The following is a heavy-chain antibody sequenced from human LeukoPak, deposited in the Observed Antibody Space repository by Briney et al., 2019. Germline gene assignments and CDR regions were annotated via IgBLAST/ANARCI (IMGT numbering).Heavy chain of an antibody. D-gene: IGHD3-3*02. Sequence: PGGSLRLSCAASGFTFSSYGMHWVRQAPGKGLEWVAFIRYDGSNKYYADSVKGRFTISRDNAKNSLYLQMSSLRAEDTAVYYCVRGTRTFRYWGQGTLVTVSS. CDR2: IRYDGSNK. V-gene: IGHV3-30*02. CDR3: VRGTRTFRY. J-gene: IGHJ4*02. CDR1: GFTFSSYG.